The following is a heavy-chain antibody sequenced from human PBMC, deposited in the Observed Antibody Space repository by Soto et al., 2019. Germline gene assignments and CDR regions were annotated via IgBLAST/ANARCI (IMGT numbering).Heavy chain of an antibody. D-gene: IGHD3-10*01. CDR2: IYYSGST. CDR3: ARDRYPYYYGSGKIYYYGMDV. Sequence: PAETLSLTCTVSGGAIISGGYYWSCIRQHPGKGLEWIGYIYYSGSTYYNPSLKSRVTISVDTSKNQFSLKLSSVTAADTAVYYCARDRYPYYYGSGKIYYYGMDVWGQGTTVTVSS. J-gene: IGHJ6*02. CDR1: GGAIISGGYY. V-gene: IGHV4-31*03.